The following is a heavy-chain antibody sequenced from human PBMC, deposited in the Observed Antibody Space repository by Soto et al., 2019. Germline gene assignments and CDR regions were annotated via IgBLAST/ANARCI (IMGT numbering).Heavy chain of an antibody. V-gene: IGHV5-51*01. J-gene: IGHJ6*02. CDR3: ARHYCSSTSCYRVYYGMDV. CDR1: GYSFTSYW. D-gene: IGHD2-2*02. CDR2: IYPGDSDT. Sequence: GESLKISCKGSGYSFTSYWIGWVRQMPGKGLELMGIIYPGDSDTRYSPSFQGQVTISADKSISTAYLQWSSLKASDTAMYYCARHYCSSTSCYRVYYGMDVWGQGTMVTVSS.